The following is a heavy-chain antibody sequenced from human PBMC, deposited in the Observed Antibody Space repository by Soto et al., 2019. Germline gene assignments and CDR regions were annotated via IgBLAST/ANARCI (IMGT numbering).Heavy chain of an antibody. CDR2: IIPIFGTA. CDR1: GYTFTSYD. V-gene: IGHV1-69*06. D-gene: IGHD3-22*01. Sequence: VKVSCKASGYTFTSYDINWVRQATGQGLEWMGGIIPIFGTANYAQKFQGRVTITADKSTSTAYMELSSLRSEDTAVYYCARAIGYYDSSGYYSPSAEYFQHWGQGTLVTVSS. CDR3: ARAIGYYDSSGYYSPSAEYFQH. J-gene: IGHJ1*01.